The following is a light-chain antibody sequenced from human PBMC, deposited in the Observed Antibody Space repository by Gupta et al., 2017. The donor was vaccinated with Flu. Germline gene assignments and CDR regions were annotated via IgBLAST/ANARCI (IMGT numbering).Light chain of an antibody. J-gene: IGLJ2*01. CDR1: SSNIGAGYD. CDR2: GNS. CDR3: QSYDSSLSALVV. V-gene: IGLV1-40*01. Sequence: QSVLTQPPSVPGAPGQRVTIPCTGSSSNIGAGYDVHWYQQLPGTAPKLLIYGNSNRPSGGPGRFSGSRSGTSASLAIAGLQAEDEADYYCQSYDSSLSALVVFGGGTKLTVL.